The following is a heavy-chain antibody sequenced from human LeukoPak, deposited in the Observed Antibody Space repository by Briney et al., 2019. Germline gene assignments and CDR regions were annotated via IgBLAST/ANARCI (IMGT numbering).Heavy chain of an antibody. CDR1: GASITSHH. D-gene: IGHD5-18*01. V-gene: IGHV4-59*11. J-gene: IGHJ5*02. CDR3: ARDRDTFWFDP. CDR2: IYSSGST. Sequence: KSSETLSLTCTVSGASITSHHWSWLRQPPGKGLEWIAYIYSSGSTDYNPSLKSRVTISVDTSRNQFSLRLSSVTAADTAAYYCARDRDTFWFDPWGQGTLVTVSS.